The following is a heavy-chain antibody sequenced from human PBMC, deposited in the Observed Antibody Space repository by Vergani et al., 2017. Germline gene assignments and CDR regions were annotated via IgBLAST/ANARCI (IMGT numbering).Heavy chain of an antibody. J-gene: IGHJ4*02. V-gene: IGHV4-38-2*01. CDR2: IYHSGST. CDR3: ARHYYDSSGYYFDY. D-gene: IGHD3-22*01. CDR1: GYSISSGYY. Sequence: QVQLQESGPGLVKPSETLSLTCAVSGYSISSGYYWGWIRQPPGKGLEWIGSIYHSGSTYYNPSLKSQVTISVDTSKNQFSLKLSSVTAADTAVYYCARHYYDSSGYYFDYWGQGTLVTVSS.